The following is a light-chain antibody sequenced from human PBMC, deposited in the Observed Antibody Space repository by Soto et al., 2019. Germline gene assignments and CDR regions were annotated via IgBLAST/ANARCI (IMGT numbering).Light chain of an antibody. V-gene: IGKV3-15*01. CDR1: QSVTSN. CDR2: GAS. CDR3: QQYNDWPIT. Sequence: EIVMTQSPATLSVSPGERATLSCRASQSVTSNLAWYQQKPGQAPRLLIYGASTRATGIPARFSGSGSGTEFILTISSLQSEDFAVYYCQQYNDWPITFGQGTRREIK. J-gene: IGKJ5*01.